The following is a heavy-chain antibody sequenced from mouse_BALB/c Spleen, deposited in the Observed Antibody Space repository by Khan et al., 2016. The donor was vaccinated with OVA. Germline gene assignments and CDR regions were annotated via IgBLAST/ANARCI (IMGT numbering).Heavy chain of an antibody. Sequence: VQLKESGGDFVRPGGSLKLSCAASGFTFSTYGMSWVRQTPDKRLEWVATINTGGAYTYYPDSVKGRFTISRDNAKNTLYLQLSSLKSEDTAIYYCARLAYYYNSEGFAYWGQGTLGTVSA. D-gene: IGHD1-1*01. CDR1: GFTFSTYG. J-gene: IGHJ3*01. CDR3: ARLAYYYNSEGFAY. CDR2: INTGGAYT. V-gene: IGHV5-6*01.